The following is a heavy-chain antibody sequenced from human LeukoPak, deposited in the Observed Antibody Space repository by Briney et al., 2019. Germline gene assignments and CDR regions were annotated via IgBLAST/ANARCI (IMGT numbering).Heavy chain of an antibody. V-gene: IGHV3-23*01. Sequence: GGSLRLSCGASGFIFSKYGMHWVRQAPGKGLEWVSAISGSGGNTYYIDSVKGRFTISRDNSKNTLDLQMNSLRAEDTAVYYCAKDGRRISMIGVVRRGHYFDYWGQGTPVTVSS. CDR2: ISGSGGNT. J-gene: IGHJ4*02. CDR1: GFIFSKYG. CDR3: AKDGRRISMIGVVRRGHYFDY. D-gene: IGHD3-22*01.